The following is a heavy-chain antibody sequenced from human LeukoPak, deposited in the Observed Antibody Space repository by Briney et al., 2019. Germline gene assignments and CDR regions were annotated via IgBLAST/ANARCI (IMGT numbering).Heavy chain of an antibody. CDR2: IRYDGNTK. D-gene: IGHD6-6*01. V-gene: IGHV3-30*02. Sequence: GGSLRLSCAASGFTFRSYGMNWVRQAPGKGLEWVAFIRYDGNTKYYADSVKGRFTISRDNSKNTLHLQMNSLRAEDTAVYHRAKSSSENYYHMDVLGKGTTGTVPS. J-gene: IGHJ6*03. CDR1: GFTFRSYG. CDR3: AKSSSENYYHMDV.